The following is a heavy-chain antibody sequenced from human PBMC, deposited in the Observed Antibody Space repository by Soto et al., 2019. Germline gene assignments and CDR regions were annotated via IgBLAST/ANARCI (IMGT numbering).Heavy chain of an antibody. V-gene: IGHV3-23*01. J-gene: IGHJ4*02. CDR1: GFTFSSYA. D-gene: IGHD2-2*01. CDR2: IAGNDAGA. CDR3: AKDSLSSSTWHLYHFDH. Sequence: QAGGSLRLSCAASGFTFSSYAMSWVRQPPGQGLQWVSTIAGNDAGADFAESVRGRFTISRDNSKNTLYLQMDSLRGEDTAIYYCAKDSLSSSTWHLYHFDHWGQGTLVTVSS.